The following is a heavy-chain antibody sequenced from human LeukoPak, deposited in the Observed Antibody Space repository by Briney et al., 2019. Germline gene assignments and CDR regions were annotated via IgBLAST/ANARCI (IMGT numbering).Heavy chain of an antibody. CDR3: ARDDCSSTSCYTGWFDP. D-gene: IGHD2-2*02. J-gene: IGHJ5*02. Sequence: SVKVSCKASGGTFSSYTISWVRQAPGQGLEWMGRIIPILGIANYAQKFQGRVTITADKSTSTAYMELSSLRSEDTAMYYCARDDCSSTSCYTGWFDPWGQGTLVTVSS. CDR1: GGTFSSYT. V-gene: IGHV1-69*04. CDR2: IIPILGIA.